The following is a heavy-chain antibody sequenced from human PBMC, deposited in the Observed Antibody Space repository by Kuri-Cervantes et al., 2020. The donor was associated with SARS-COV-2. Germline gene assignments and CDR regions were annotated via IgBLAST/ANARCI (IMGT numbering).Heavy chain of an antibody. J-gene: IGHJ6*02. CDR3: ARGGLGGQLVDGMDV. D-gene: IGHD6-6*01. V-gene: IGHV3-21*01. CDR1: GFTFSSYS. CDR2: ISSSSSYI. Sequence: GESLKISCAASGFTFSSYSMNWVRQAPGKGLEWVSSISSSSSYIHYADSVKGRFTISRDDAKNSLYLQMNSLRAEDTAVYYCARGGLGGQLVDGMDVWGQGTTVTVSS.